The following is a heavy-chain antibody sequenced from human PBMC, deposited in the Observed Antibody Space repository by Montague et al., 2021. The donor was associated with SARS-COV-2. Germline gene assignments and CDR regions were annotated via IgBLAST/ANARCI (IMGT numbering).Heavy chain of an antibody. J-gene: IGHJ6*02. CDR3: ARGTTGNGMDV. Sequence: CAISGDSVSSNSAARNWIRQSPSRGLEWLGRTYYRSKWNNDYAVSVKSRITINPDTSKNQFSLQLNSVTSEDTAVYYCARGTTGNGMDVWGQGTTVTVSS. D-gene: IGHD4-11*01. CDR1: GDSVSSNSAA. CDR2: TYYRSKWNN. V-gene: IGHV6-1*01.